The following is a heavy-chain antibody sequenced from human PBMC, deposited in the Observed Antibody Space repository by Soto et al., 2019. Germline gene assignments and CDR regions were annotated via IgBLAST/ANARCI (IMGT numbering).Heavy chain of an antibody. CDR1: GFTFSSYA. J-gene: IGHJ6*02. CDR3: ARDQGYCSSTSCPSRQYYYYYGMDV. Sequence: GGSLRLSCAASGFTFSSYAMHWVRHAPGKGLEWVAVISYDGSNKYYADSVRGRFTISRDNSKNTLYLQMNSLRAEDTAVYYCARDQGYCSSTSCPSRQYYYYYGMDVWGQGTTVTVSS. V-gene: IGHV3-30-3*01. D-gene: IGHD2-2*01. CDR2: ISYDGSNK.